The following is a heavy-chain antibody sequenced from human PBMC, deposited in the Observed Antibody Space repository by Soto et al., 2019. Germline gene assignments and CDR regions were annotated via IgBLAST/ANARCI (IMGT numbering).Heavy chain of an antibody. CDR2: IYHSGST. D-gene: IGHD3-9*01. CDR3: ARGRTYYDILPGPYYFDY. J-gene: IGHJ4*02. CDR1: GYSISSGYY. Sequence: KPSETLSLTCAVSGYSISSGYYWGWIRQPPGKGLEWIGSIYHSGSTYYNPSLKSRVTISVDTSKNQFSLKLSSVTAADTAVYYCARGRTYYDILPGPYYFDYWGQGTLVTVSS. V-gene: IGHV4-38-2*01.